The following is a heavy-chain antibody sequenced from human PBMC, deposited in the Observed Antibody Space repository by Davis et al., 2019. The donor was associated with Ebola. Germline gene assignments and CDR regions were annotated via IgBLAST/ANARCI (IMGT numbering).Heavy chain of an antibody. Sequence: ASVKVSCKASGYSFTDDCISWVRQDPGQGLEWMGWNSAYNGNTNYAQKLQGRVTMTTDTSTSTAYMELRSLRSDDTAVYYCARDSRQWLDNDYWGQGTLVTVSS. V-gene: IGHV1-18*01. CDR2: NSAYNGNT. D-gene: IGHD6-19*01. J-gene: IGHJ4*02. CDR1: GYSFTDDC. CDR3: ARDSRQWLDNDY.